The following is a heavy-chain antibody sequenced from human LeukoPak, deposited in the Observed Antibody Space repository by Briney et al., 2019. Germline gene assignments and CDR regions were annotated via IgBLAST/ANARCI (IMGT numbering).Heavy chain of an antibody. Sequence: PGGSLRLSCTASGFAFGDHAVSWVRQAPGKGLEWVGFVRSNYYGATTEYAASARGRFTISRDDSKSIAYLQMNSLETEDTAVYYCTSRPFGGTTYYWGQGTLVTVSS. D-gene: IGHD1-7*01. CDR2: VRSNYYGATT. CDR3: TSRPFGGTTYY. J-gene: IGHJ4*02. CDR1: GFAFGDHA. V-gene: IGHV3-49*04.